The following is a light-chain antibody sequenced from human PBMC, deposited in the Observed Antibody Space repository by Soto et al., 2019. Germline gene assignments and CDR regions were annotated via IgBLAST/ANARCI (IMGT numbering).Light chain of an antibody. J-gene: IGLJ1*01. Sequence: QSVLTQPASVSGSPGQSITISCTGTSSVVGGYNYVSWYQQHPGKAPKLMIYDVSNRPSGVSNRFSGSKSGNTASLTISGLQAEDEADYYCNSYTTSSTHVFGTGTKVTVL. CDR3: NSYTTSSTHV. CDR1: SSVVGGYNY. V-gene: IGLV2-14*01. CDR2: DVS.